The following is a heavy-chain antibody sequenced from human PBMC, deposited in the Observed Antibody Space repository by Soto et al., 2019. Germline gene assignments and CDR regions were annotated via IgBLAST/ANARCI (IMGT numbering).Heavy chain of an antibody. D-gene: IGHD2-2*01. Sequence: VQLLESGGGFVPPGGSLRLSCAVSGFTFSSYAMSWVRQAPGKGLEWISYISGSGGRTYYADSVKGRFTISRDNSKNTVYLQMNSLRVEDTAVYYCAKANSFSCSGTTFYAFYFDYWGQGTLVTVSS. CDR2: ISGSGGRT. V-gene: IGHV3-23*01. J-gene: IGHJ4*02. CDR3: AKANSFSCSGTTFYAFYFDY. CDR1: GFTFSSYA.